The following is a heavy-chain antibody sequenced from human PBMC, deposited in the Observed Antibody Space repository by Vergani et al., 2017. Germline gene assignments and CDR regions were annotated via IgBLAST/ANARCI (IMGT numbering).Heavy chain of an antibody. Sequence: QLQLQESGPGLVKPSETLSLTCTVSGGSISGSSYYWGWIRQPPGKGLEWIGSIYYSGRTYYNPSLKSRVTISVDTSKNQFSLKLSSVTAADTAVYYCARHMKAVGIPIWFDPWGQGTLVTVSS. CDR3: ARHMKAVGIPIWFDP. J-gene: IGHJ5*02. CDR2: IYYSGRT. V-gene: IGHV4-39*01. D-gene: IGHD6-13*01. CDR1: GGSISGSSYY.